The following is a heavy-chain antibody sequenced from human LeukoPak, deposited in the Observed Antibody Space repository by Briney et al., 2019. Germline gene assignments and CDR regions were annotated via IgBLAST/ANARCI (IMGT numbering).Heavy chain of an antibody. J-gene: IGHJ4*02. CDR3: AKDYYDSSGYYWPEYYFDY. D-gene: IGHD3-22*01. CDR2: ISGSGGST. V-gene: IGHV3-23*01. Sequence: PGGSLRLSCAASGFTFSSYAMSWVRQAPGKGLEWDSAISGSGGSTYYADSVKGRFTISRDNSKNTPYLQMNSLRAEDTAVYYCAKDYYDSSGYYWPEYYFDYWGQGTLVTVSS. CDR1: GFTFSSYA.